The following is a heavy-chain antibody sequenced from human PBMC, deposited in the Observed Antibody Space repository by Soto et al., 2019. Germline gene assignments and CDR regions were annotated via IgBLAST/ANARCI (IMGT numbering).Heavy chain of an antibody. J-gene: IGHJ4*02. CDR1: GGSISSGGYY. D-gene: IGHD3-22*01. V-gene: IGHV4-31*03. CDR3: ARDGYYYDSSGYQSVYYFDY. Sequence: PSDSLSLTCTVSGGSISSGGYYWSWIRQHPGKGLEWIGYIYYSGSTYYNPSLKSRVTISVDTSKNQFSLKLSSVTAADTAVYYCARDGYYYDSSGYQSVYYFDYWGQGTRVTVPS. CDR2: IYYSGST.